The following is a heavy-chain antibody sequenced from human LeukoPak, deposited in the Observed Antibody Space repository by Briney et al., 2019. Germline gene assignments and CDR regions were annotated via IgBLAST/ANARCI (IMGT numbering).Heavy chain of an antibody. CDR1: GGSISSYY. CDR3: AREGSTMVRGGLDI. CDR2: ICYSGST. J-gene: IGHJ3*02. V-gene: IGHV4-59*01. D-gene: IGHD3-10*01. Sequence: SETLSLTCTVSGGSISSYYWSWIRQPPGKGLEWIGYICYSGSTNYNPSLKSRVTISVDTSKNQFSLKLSSVTAADTAVYYCAREGSTMVRGGLDIWGQGTMVTVSS.